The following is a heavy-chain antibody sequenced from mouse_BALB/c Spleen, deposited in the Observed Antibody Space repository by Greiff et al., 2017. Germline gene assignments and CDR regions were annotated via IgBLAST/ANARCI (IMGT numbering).Heavy chain of an antibody. CDR3: ARFEYDKNFDY. Sequence: DVMLVESGGGLVQPGGSRKLSCAASGFTFSSFGMHWVRQAPEKGLEWVAYISSGSSTIYYADTVKGRFTISRDNPKNTLFLQMTSLTSEDTAMYYCARFEYDKNFDYWGQGTTLTVSS. V-gene: IGHV5-17*02. CDR1: GFTFSSFG. D-gene: IGHD2-4*01. CDR2: ISSGSSTI. J-gene: IGHJ2*01.